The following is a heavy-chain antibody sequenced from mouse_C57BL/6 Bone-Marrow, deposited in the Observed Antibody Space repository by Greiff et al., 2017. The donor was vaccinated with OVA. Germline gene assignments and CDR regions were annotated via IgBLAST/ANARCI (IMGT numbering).Heavy chain of an antibody. CDR2: ISNGGGST. V-gene: IGHV5-12*01. J-gene: IGHJ3*01. D-gene: IGHD2-4*01. CDR3: ARHGDGLRLFAY. CDR1: GFTFSDYY. Sequence: EVMLVESGGGLVQPGGSLKLFCAASGFTFSDYYMYWVRQTPEKRLEWVAYISNGGGSTYYPDTVKGRFTISRDNAKNTLYLQMSRLKSEDTAMYYCARHGDGLRLFAYWGQGTLVTVSA.